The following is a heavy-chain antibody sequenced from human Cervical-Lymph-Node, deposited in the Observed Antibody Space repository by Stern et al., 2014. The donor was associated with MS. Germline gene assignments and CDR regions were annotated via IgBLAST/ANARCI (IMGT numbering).Heavy chain of an antibody. CDR3: AKDRGSSVAARYFDY. D-gene: IGHD6-6*01. J-gene: IGHJ4*02. Sequence: VQLVQSGGGVVQPGRSLRLSCAASGFTFSNYGLHWVRQAPGKGLEWVAGILYDGSNKYYADSVKGRFTVSRDNSKNTLYLQMNSLRADDTAIYYCAKDRGSSVAARYFDYWGQGTLVTVSS. CDR2: ILYDGSNK. V-gene: IGHV3-30*18. CDR1: GFTFSNYG.